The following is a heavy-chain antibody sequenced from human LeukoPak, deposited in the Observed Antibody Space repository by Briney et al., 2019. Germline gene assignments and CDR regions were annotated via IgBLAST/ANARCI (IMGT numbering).Heavy chain of an antibody. J-gene: IGHJ4*02. V-gene: IGHV1-2*02. CDR3: AKSQGSPARARPFDY. Sequence: GASVKVSCTASGYTFIDYYIHWVRQAPGQGHEWMGWINPNTGGTNYAQKFQGRVTVTRDTSITTAYIELSSLRSDDTAVYYCAKSQGSPARARPFDYWGQGTLVTVSS. CDR1: GYTFIDYY. CDR2: INPNTGGT.